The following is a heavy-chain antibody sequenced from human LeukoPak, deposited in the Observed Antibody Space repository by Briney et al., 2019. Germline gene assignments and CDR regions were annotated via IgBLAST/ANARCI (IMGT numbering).Heavy chain of an antibody. CDR2: IYYSGST. Sequence: PSETLSLTCTVSGGSISSYYWSWIRQPPGKGLEWIGYIYYSGSTNYNPSLKNRVSRSVDTSKNQFSLKLSSVTAADTAVYYCARVYYDFWSGYSLIAFDIWGQGTMVTVSS. CDR3: ARVYYDFWSGYSLIAFDI. CDR1: GGSISSYY. D-gene: IGHD3-3*01. J-gene: IGHJ3*02. V-gene: IGHV4-59*01.